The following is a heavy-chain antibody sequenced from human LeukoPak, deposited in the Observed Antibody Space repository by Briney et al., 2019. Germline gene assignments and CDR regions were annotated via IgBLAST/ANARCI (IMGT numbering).Heavy chain of an antibody. V-gene: IGHV3-30-3*01. CDR1: GFTFSSYA. CDR2: ISYDGSNK. Sequence: GGSLRLSCAASGFTFSSYAMHWVRQAPGKGLEWVAVISYDGSNKYYADSVKGRFTISRDNSKNTLYLQMNSLRAEDTAVYYCARDPDGSGSHDCWGQGTLVTVSS. D-gene: IGHD3-10*01. J-gene: IGHJ4*02. CDR3: ARDPDGSGSHDC.